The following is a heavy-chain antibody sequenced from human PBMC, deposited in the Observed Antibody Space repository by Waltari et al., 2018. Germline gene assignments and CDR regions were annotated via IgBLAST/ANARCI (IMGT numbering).Heavy chain of an antibody. Sequence: QVQLQQWGAGLLKPSETLSLTCAVYGGSFSGYYWSWIRQPPGKGLEWIGEINHSGSTHYNPSLKSRVTISVDTSKNQFSLKLSSVTAADTAVYYCAREVTMVVRGILGAGQSDYWGQGTLVTVSS. CDR3: AREVTMVVRGILGAGQSDY. D-gene: IGHD4-17*01. J-gene: IGHJ4*02. CDR2: INHSGST. CDR1: GGSFSGYY. V-gene: IGHV4-34*01.